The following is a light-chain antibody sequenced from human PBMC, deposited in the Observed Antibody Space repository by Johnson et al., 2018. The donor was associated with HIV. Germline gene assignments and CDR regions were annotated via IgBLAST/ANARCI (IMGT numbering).Light chain of an antibody. CDR1: SSNIGNNY. J-gene: IGLJ1*01. CDR2: DNN. V-gene: IGLV1-51*01. CDR3: GTWDNSLSAHYG. Sequence: QSMLTQPPSVSAAPGQKVTISCSGSSSNIGNNYVSWYQQLPGTAPKLLIYDNNKRPSGIPDRFSGSKSGTSATLGITGLQTGDEADYYCGTWDNSLSAHYGFGTGTKVTVL.